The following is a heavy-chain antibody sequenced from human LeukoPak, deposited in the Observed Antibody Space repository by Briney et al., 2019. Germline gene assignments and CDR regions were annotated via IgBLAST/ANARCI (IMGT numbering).Heavy chain of an antibody. D-gene: IGHD1-20*01. CDR3: AKKYNWKWYFDY. CDR1: GFTFSSYS. J-gene: IGHJ4*02. CDR2: ISSSSSYI. V-gene: IGHV3-21*01. Sequence: GGSLRLSCAASGFTFSSYSMNWVRQAPGKGLEWVSSISSSSSYIYYADSVKGRFTISRDNAKNSLYLQMNSLRAEDTAVYYCAKKYNWKWYFDYWGQGTLVTVSS.